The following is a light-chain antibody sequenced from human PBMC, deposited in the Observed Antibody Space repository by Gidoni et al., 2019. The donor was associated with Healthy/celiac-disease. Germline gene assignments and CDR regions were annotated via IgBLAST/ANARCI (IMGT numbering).Light chain of an antibody. CDR2: WAS. J-gene: IGKJ5*01. Sequence: DIVMTQYPDSLAVCLGQRATINCKASQSVLYSSNNKNYLAWYQQNPGQPPKLLIYWASTRESGVPDRFSGSGSGTDFTLTISSLQAEDVAVYYCQQYYSTPITFGQGTRLEIK. CDR1: QSVLYSSNNKNY. V-gene: IGKV4-1*01. CDR3: QQYYSTPIT.